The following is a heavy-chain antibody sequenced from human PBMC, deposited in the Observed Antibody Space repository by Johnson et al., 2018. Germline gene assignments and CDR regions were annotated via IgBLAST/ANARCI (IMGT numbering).Heavy chain of an antibody. CDR3: ARDVGWFDGFDI. Sequence: QLVQSGGGLVQPGGSPRLSCAVSGFTFSTYLMHWVRQAPGKGLVWVSRINSDGSSTDYADSVRGRFTISRDNAKNTLYLQMNSRRAEDTAVYYCARDVGWFDGFDIWGQGTMVTVSS. CDR1: GFTFSTYL. V-gene: IGHV3-74*01. CDR2: INSDGSST. D-gene: IGHD3-3*01. J-gene: IGHJ3*02.